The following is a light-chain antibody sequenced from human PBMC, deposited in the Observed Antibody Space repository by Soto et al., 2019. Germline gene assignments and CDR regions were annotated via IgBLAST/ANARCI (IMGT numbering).Light chain of an antibody. V-gene: IGKV3-20*01. CDR1: QSVTSNY. CDR3: QQYGSSPT. CDR2: GAS. Sequence: EIVLTQSPGTLSLSPVERATLSCRASQSVTSNYLAWYQKKPGQAPRVLIYGASNRATGIPDRFSGSWSGTDFNLTISRLEPEDFAVYYCQQYGSSPTFCQGTKVEVK. J-gene: IGKJ1*01.